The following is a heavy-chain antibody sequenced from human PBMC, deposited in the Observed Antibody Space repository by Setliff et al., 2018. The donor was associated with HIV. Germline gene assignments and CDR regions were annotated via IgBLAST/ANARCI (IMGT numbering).Heavy chain of an antibody. J-gene: IGHJ4*03. CDR1: GYSISSGYY. CDR2: IYHSGST. D-gene: IGHD3-22*01. V-gene: IGHV4-38-2*02. CDR3: ARCSPVSGAYYERALDN. Sequence: SETLSLTCTVSGYSISSGYYWGWIRQPPGKGLEWIASIYHSGSTYSSPSLKSRVTISVDRSKNQFSLKLGSMTAADTAVYFCARCSPVSGAYYERALDNWGQGTLVT.